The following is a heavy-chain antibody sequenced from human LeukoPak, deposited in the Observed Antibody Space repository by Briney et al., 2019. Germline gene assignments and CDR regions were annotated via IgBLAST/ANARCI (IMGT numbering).Heavy chain of an antibody. CDR3: AKDLIVGALDY. Sequence: GGSLRLSCAASGFTFSRYAMTWIRQAPGKGLEWVSSVSGSGGSTYYADSVKGRFTISRDNSKNMLFLQMNSLRAEDTAVYYCAKDLIVGALDYWGQGTLVTVSA. V-gene: IGHV3-23*01. CDR1: GFTFSRYA. D-gene: IGHD1-26*01. CDR2: VSGSGGST. J-gene: IGHJ4*02.